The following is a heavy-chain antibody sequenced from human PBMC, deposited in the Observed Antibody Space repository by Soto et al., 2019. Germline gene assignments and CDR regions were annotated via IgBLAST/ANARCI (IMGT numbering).Heavy chain of an antibody. CDR3: ARVRIYADESGPPFDI. CDR1: GFTFSDHY. J-gene: IGHJ3*02. D-gene: IGHD2-8*01. CDR2: IRNKANIYST. Sequence: EVQLVESGGGLVQPGGSLRLSCAASGFTFSDHYMDWVRQAPGKGLEWVGRIRNKANIYSTQYAASVKSRFTISREDSRSSLFLQRNSLKSKDTAVYYCARVRIYADESGPPFDIWGQGTVVTVSS. V-gene: IGHV3-72*01.